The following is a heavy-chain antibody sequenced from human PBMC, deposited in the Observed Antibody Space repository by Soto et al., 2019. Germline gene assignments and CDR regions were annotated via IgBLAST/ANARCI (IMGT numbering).Heavy chain of an antibody. CDR1: GYTLTELS. Sequence: ASVKVSCKVSGYTLTELSMHWVRQAPGKGLEWMGGFDPEDGETIYAQKFQGRVTMTEDTSTDTAYMELSSLRSEDTAVYYCATAAGTRGMYYYYYYMDVWGKGTTVTVSS. CDR2: FDPEDGET. D-gene: IGHD6-13*01. V-gene: IGHV1-24*01. CDR3: ATAAGTRGMYYYYYYMDV. J-gene: IGHJ6*03.